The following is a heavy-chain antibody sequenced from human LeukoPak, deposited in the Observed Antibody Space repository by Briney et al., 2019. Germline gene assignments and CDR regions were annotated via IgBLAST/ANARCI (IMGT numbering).Heavy chain of an antibody. D-gene: IGHD2-21*01. J-gene: IGHJ4*02. CDR3: AREGEEFDY. Sequence: SETLSLTCTVSGGSISSYYWSWIRQPPGKGLEWIGYIYYSGSTNYNPSLKSRVTISVDTSKNQFSLKLSPVTTADTAVYYCAREGEEFDYWGQGTLVTVSS. CDR2: IYYSGST. CDR1: GGSISSYY. V-gene: IGHV4-59*01.